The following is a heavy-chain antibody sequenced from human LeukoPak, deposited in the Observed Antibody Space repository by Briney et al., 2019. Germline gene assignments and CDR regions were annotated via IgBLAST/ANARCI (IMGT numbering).Heavy chain of an antibody. V-gene: IGHV3-13*04. CDR1: GFTFSSYD. Sequence: GGSLRLSCAASGFTFSSYDMHWVRQTTGEVLEWVSAIDTAGGTYYPGSVEGRFTISRENAKNSFHLQMNSLTDADTAVYYCVREGFCGGDCPAYFDFWGRGTLVTVSS. CDR2: IDTAGGT. J-gene: IGHJ2*01. CDR3: VREGFCGGDCPAYFDF. D-gene: IGHD2-21*02.